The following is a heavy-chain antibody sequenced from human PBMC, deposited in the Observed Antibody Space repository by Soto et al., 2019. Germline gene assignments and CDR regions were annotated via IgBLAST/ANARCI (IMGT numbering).Heavy chain of an antibody. CDR1: GVTFSSYG. Sequence: QVQLVESGGGVVQPGRSLRLSCAASGVTFSSYGMHWVRQAPGKGLEWVAVITYDGSNKYYADSVKGRFTISRDNSKNTLYLQMNSLRAADTAVYYCAPWFGAFDYWGQGTLVTVSS. D-gene: IGHD3-10*01. V-gene: IGHV3-30*03. CDR3: APWFGAFDY. J-gene: IGHJ4*02. CDR2: ITYDGSNK.